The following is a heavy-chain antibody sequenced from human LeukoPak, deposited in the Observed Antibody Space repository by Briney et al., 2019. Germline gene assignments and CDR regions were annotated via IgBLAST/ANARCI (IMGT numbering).Heavy chain of an antibody. Sequence: AGGSLRLSCAASGFTFSSYAMHWVRQAPGKGLEWVAVISYDGSNKYYADSVKGRFTISRDNSKNTLYLQMNSLRAEDTAVYYCARDRLITYYYDSSGYHPGYWGQGTLVTVSS. CDR1: GFTFSSYA. CDR3: ARDRLITYYYDSSGYHPGY. J-gene: IGHJ4*02. CDR2: ISYDGSNK. V-gene: IGHV3-30*04. D-gene: IGHD3-22*01.